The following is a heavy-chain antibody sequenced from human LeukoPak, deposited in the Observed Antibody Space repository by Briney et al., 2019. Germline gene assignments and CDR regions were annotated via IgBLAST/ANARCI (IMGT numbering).Heavy chain of an antibody. J-gene: IGHJ6*03. Sequence: PSQTLSLTCTVSGYSISSGYYWGWIRQPPGKGLEWIGSIYHSGSTYYNPSLKSRVTISVDTSKNQFSLKLSSVTAADTAVYYCARADYSSTWSHDYYYMDVWGKGTTVTVSS. D-gene: IGHD6-13*01. CDR3: ARADYSSTWSHDYYYMDV. CDR2: IYHSGST. CDR1: GYSISSGYY. V-gene: IGHV4-38-2*02.